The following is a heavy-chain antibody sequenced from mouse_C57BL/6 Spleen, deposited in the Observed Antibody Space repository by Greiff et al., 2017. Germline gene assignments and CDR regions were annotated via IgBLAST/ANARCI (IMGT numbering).Heavy chain of an antibody. J-gene: IGHJ1*03. CDR3: ARRGGYYGSSYGYFEV. D-gene: IGHD1-1*01. V-gene: IGHV1-69*01. CDR2: IDPSDSYT. CDR1: GYTFTSYW. Sequence: QVQLQQPGAELVMPGASVKLSCKASGYTFTSYWMHWVKQRPGQGLEWIGEIDPSDSYTNYNQKFKGKSTLTVDKSSSTSYMQLSSLTSEDSAVYYCARRGGYYGSSYGYFEVWGTGTTVTVAS.